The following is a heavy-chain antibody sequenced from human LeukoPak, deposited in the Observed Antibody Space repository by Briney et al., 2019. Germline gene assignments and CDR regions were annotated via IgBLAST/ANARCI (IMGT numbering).Heavy chain of an antibody. J-gene: IGHJ4*02. CDR1: GGSFSGYY. Sequence: SETLSLTCAVSGGSFSGYYWSWIRQPPGKGLEWIGEINHSGSTNYNPSLKSRVTISVDTSKNQFSLKLSSVNAADTAVYYCARAPYYDFWTGYSWGQGTLVTVSS. D-gene: IGHD3-3*01. V-gene: IGHV4-34*01. CDR2: INHSGST. CDR3: ARAPYYDFWTGYS.